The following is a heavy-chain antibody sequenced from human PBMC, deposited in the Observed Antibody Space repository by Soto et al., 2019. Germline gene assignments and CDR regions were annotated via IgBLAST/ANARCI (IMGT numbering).Heavy chain of an antibody. D-gene: IGHD3-10*01. V-gene: IGHV4-59*01. Sequence: SETLSLTCTVSGGSISSYYWSWIRQPPGKGLEWIGDIYYSGSTNYNPSLKSRVTISVDTSKNQFSLKLSSVTAADTAVYYCARSPLGVRAPDYWGQGTLVTVSS. CDR3: ARSPLGVRAPDY. CDR2: IYYSGST. J-gene: IGHJ4*02. CDR1: GGSISSYY.